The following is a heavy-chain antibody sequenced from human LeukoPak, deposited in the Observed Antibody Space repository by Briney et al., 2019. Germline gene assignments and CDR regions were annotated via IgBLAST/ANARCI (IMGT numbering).Heavy chain of an antibody. CDR1: GGSISSSSYY. CDR3: ARVYSYGYNRYFDF. J-gene: IGHJ4*02. Sequence: PSETLSLTCTVSGGSISSSSYYWGWIRQPPAKGLEWIGSIYYGGSAYYNPSLKSRLTISVDTSKHQFTLKLSSVTAADTAVYYCARVYSYGYNRYFDFWGQGTLVTVSS. D-gene: IGHD5-18*01. CDR2: IYYGGSA. V-gene: IGHV4-39*06.